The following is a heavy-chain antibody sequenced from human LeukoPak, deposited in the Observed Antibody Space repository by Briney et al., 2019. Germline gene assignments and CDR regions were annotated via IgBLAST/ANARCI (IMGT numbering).Heavy chain of an antibody. J-gene: IGHJ4*02. CDR3: AKDYLPGNPDPTFDY. Sequence: GGSLRLSCAASGFTFSSYWMHWVRQTPGKGLIYISRINNDGSSANYADSVRGRFTISRDNAENTLYLQMNSLRAEDTAVYYCAKDYLPGNPDPTFDYWGQGTLVTVSS. CDR2: INNDGSSA. D-gene: IGHD1-14*01. V-gene: IGHV3-74*01. CDR1: GFTFSSYW.